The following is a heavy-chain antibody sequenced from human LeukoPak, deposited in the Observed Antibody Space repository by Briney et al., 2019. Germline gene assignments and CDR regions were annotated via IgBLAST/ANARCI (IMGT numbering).Heavy chain of an antibody. CDR1: GGSISSGGYY. D-gene: IGHD3-22*01. J-gene: IGHJ4*02. V-gene: IGHV4-30-2*01. Sequence: ASETLSLTCTVSGGSISSGGYYWSWIRQPPGKGLEWIGYIYHSGSTYYNPSLKSRVTISVDRSKNQFSLRLSSVTAADTAVYYCARDNYYDSSASDYWGQGTLVTVSS. CDR2: IYHSGST. CDR3: ARDNYYDSSASDY.